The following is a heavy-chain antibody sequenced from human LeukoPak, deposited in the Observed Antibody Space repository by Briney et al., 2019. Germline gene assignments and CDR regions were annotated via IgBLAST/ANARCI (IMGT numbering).Heavy chain of an antibody. CDR2: INGGGTRT. V-gene: IGHV3-53*01. Sequence: GGSLRLSCAASGFTVSSNYMSWVRQAPGKGLEWVSTINGGGTRTYYAVSVNGRFIISRDNSMNTLYLQMNGLRAEDTAVYYCARDQGGYSTDFDFWGQGTLVTVSS. CDR3: ARDQGGYSTDFDF. J-gene: IGHJ4*02. D-gene: IGHD5-12*01. CDR1: GFTVSSNY.